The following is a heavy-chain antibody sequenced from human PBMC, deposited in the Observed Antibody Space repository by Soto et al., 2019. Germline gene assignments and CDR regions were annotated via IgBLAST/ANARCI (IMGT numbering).Heavy chain of an antibody. CDR2: IYRTGGT. J-gene: IGHJ4*02. Sequence: QVQLQESGPGLVKPSGTLSLTCAVSGGSFTSNNWWTWVRQPPGQGLEWIGEIYRTGGTNYNPSLKSRVTISLDKPENQCSLKVTSLTAADTAVYYCASRDPGTSVDYWGQGTLVTVSS. V-gene: IGHV4-4*02. CDR1: GGSFTSNNW. D-gene: IGHD1-7*01. CDR3: ASRDPGTSVDY.